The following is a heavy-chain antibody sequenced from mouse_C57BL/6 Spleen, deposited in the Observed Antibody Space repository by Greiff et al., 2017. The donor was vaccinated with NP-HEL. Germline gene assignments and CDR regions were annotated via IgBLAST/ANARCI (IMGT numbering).Heavy chain of an antibody. J-gene: IGHJ3*01. CDR3: ARDYYSNYRFAY. D-gene: IGHD2-5*01. Sequence: EVQGVESGGGLVKPGGSLKLSCAASGFTFSSYAMSWVRQTPEKRLEWVATISDGGSYTYYPVNVKGRFTISRDNAKNNLYLQMSHLKSEDTAMYYCARDYYSNYRFAYWGQGTLVTVSA. CDR2: ISDGGSYT. CDR1: GFTFSSYA. V-gene: IGHV5-4*01.